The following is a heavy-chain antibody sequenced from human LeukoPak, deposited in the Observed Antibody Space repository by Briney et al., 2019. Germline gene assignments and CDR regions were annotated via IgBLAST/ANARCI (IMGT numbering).Heavy chain of an antibody. CDR1: GGSSSGYY. Sequence: SETLSLTCAVYGGSSSGYYWSWIRQPPGKGLEWIGEINHSGSTNYNPSLKSRVTISVDTSKNQFSLKLSSVTAADTAVYYCARVVIPVNYFDYWGQGTLVTVSS. D-gene: IGHD3-22*01. CDR2: INHSGST. CDR3: ARVVIPVNYFDY. J-gene: IGHJ4*02. V-gene: IGHV4-34*01.